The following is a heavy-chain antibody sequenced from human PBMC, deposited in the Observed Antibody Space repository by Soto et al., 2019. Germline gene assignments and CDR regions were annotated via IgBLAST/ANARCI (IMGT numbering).Heavy chain of an antibody. CDR1: GDSVSSNSAA. Sequence: PSQTLSLTCAISGDSVSSNSAAWNWIRQSPSRGLEWLGRTYYRSKWYNDYAVSVKSRITINPDTSKNQFSLQLNSVTPEDTAVYYCAREYSSSSLVNYYYYGMDVWGQGTTVTVSS. J-gene: IGHJ6*02. CDR3: AREYSSSSLVNYYYYGMDV. D-gene: IGHD6-6*01. CDR2: TYYRSKWYN. V-gene: IGHV6-1*01.